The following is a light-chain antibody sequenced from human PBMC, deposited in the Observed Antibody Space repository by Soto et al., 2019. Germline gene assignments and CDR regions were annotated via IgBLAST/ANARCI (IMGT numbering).Light chain of an antibody. CDR1: QSVSSSY. J-gene: IGKJ5*01. Sequence: EIVLTQSPGTLSLSPGERATLSCRASQSVSSSYLAWYQQKPGQAPRLLIYGASSRAIHTPDRFSGSGSGTEFTLTISSLQSEDFAVYYCQQYHNWPITFGQGTRLEIK. V-gene: IGKV3-20*01. CDR2: GAS. CDR3: QQYHNWPIT.